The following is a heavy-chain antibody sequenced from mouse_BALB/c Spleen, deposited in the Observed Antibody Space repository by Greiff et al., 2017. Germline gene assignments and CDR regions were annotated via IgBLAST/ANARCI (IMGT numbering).Heavy chain of an antibody. D-gene: IGHD2-4*01. J-gene: IGHJ3*01. V-gene: IGHV5-4*02. CDR1: GFTFSDYY. CDR2: ISDGGSYT. CDR3: ARASSTMITTWFAY. Sequence: EVQVVESGGGLVKPGGSLKLSCAASGFTFSDYYMYWVRQTPEKRLEWVATISDGGSYTYYPDSVKGRFTISRDNAKNNLYLQMSSLKSEDTAMYYCARASSTMITTWFAYWGQGTLVTVSA.